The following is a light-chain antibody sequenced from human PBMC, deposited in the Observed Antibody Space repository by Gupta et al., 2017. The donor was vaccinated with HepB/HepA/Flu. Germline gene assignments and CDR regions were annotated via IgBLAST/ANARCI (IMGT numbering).Light chain of an antibody. Sequence: DIVMTQSPLSLPVTPGEPASISCRSSQSLLHSNGYNYLDWYLQKPGQPPQLLIYLGSNRASGVPGRFSGSGSGTDFTLKISRVEAEDVGVYYCRQALQTPLTFGGGTKVEIK. J-gene: IGKJ4*01. CDR3: RQALQTPLT. CDR1: QSLLHSNGYNY. CDR2: LGS. V-gene: IGKV2-28*01.